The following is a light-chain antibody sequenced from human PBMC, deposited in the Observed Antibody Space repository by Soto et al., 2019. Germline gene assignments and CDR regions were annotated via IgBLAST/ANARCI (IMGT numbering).Light chain of an antibody. Sequence: QSVLTQPASVSGSPGQSITISCTGTSSDIGAYNFVSWYQQHPGKAPKLMLYDVNNRFSGSKSGNTASLTISGLQAEDEADYYCTSWTTSTTMIFGGGTKVTVL. J-gene: IGLJ2*01. CDR1: SSDIGAYNF. CDR2: DV. CDR3: TSWTTSTTMI. V-gene: IGLV2-14*03.